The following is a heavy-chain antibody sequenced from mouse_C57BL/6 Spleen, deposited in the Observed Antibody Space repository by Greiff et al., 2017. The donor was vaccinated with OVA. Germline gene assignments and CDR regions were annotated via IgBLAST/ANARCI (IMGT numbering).Heavy chain of an antibody. J-gene: IGHJ3*01. Sequence: QVQLQQPGAELVMPGASVKLSCKASGYTFTSYWMHWVKQRPGQGLEWIGEIDPSDSYTNYNQKFKGKSTLTVDKSSSTAYMQLSSLTSEDSAVYYCARTALGSWLAYWGKGTLVTVSA. D-gene: IGHD4-1*01. V-gene: IGHV1-69*01. CDR3: ARTALGSWLAY. CDR2: IDPSDSYT. CDR1: GYTFTSYW.